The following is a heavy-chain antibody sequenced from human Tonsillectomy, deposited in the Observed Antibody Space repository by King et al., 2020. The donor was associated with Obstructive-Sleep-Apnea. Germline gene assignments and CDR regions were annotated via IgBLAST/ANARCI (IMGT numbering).Heavy chain of an antibody. CDR1: GFTFSTYS. CDR2: ISSSSGTI. Sequence: VQLVESGGGLVQSGGSLRLSCAASGFTFSTYSVNWVRQAPGKGLEWISYISSSSGTIYYADSVKGRFTISRDNAKNSLYLQMNRRRAEDTAVYYCAALGAIVNRDAFDIWGQGTVVTVSS. V-gene: IGHV3-48*04. J-gene: IGHJ3*02. D-gene: IGHD1-26*01. CDR3: AALGAIVNRDAFDI.